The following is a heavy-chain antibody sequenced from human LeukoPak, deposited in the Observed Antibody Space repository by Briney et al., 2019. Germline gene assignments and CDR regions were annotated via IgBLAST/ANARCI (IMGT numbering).Heavy chain of an antibody. CDR1: GFTFSSYG. V-gene: IGHV3-33*01. CDR3: ARDIAARRFDY. CDR2: IWDDGSNK. Sequence: GGSLRLSCAASGFTFSSYGMHWVGQAPGKGLEWVAVIWDDGSNKYFADSVRGRFTMSRDNAKNTLFLQMNSRRAQDTAVYYCARDIAARRFDYWGQGTLVTVSS. J-gene: IGHJ4*02. D-gene: IGHD6-6*01.